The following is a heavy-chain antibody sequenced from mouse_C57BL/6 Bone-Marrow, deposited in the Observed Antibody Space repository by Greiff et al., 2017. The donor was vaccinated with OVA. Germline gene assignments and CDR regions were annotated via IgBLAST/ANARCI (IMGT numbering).Heavy chain of an antibody. V-gene: IGHV5-12*01. CDR1: GFTFSDYY. D-gene: IGHD2-4*01. CDR3: ARSLYDYETWFAY. Sequence: EVQLVESGGGLVQPGGSLKLSCAASGFTFSDYYMYWVRQTPEKRLEWVAYISNGGGSTYYPDTVKGRFTISRDNAKNTLYLQMSRLKSEDTAMYYCARSLYDYETWFAYWGQGTLVTVSA. CDR2: ISNGGGST. J-gene: IGHJ3*01.